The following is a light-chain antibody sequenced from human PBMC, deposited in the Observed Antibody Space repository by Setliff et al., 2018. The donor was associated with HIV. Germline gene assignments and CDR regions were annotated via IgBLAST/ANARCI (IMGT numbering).Light chain of an antibody. CDR1: QSVLYSSNNKNY. Sequence: DIVMTQSPDSLAVSLGERATINCKSSQSVLYSSNNKNYLGWYQKKPGQPPKLLVYWASTRESGVPDRFSGSGSGTDFTLTISSLQAEDVAVYYCQQYYSIPPTFGGGTKV. CDR2: WAS. V-gene: IGKV4-1*01. J-gene: IGKJ4*02. CDR3: QQYYSIPPT.